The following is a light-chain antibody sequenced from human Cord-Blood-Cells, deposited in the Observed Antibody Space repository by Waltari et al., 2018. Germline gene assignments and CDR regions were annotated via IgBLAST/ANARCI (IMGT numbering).Light chain of an antibody. V-gene: IGLV2-11*01. CDR1: SSAVGGYNY. CDR3: CSYAGSYTVV. J-gene: IGLJ2*01. Sequence: QSALTQPRSVSGSPGQSVTISCTGTSSAVGGYNYVSWYQQHPGKAPKLMIYDVSKRPSGVPYRFSGSKSGNTASLTISGLQAEDEADYYCCSYAGSYTVVFGGGTKLTVL. CDR2: DVS.